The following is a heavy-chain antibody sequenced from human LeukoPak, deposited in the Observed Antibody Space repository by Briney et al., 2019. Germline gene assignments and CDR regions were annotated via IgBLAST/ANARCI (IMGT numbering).Heavy chain of an antibody. V-gene: IGHV3-7*01. CDR2: INQDGNEN. Sequence: GGSLRLSCAASGFTFSTYWMSWVRQAPGTGLEWLANINQDGNENYYVDSVKGRFTISRDNAKSSLYLQMNSLRAEDTAVYYCARGLAAAGTGYWGQGTLVTVSS. D-gene: IGHD6-25*01. J-gene: IGHJ4*02. CDR1: GFTFSTYW. CDR3: ARGLAAAGTGY.